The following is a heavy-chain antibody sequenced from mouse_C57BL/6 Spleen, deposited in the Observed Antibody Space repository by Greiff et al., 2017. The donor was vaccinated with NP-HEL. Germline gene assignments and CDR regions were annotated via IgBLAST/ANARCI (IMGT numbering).Heavy chain of an antibody. CDR3: ARSAAIYQYSHAMDY. D-gene: IGHD2-1*01. V-gene: IGHV1-52*01. Sequence: QVQLQQPGAELVRPGSSVKLSCKASGSTFTSYWMHWVKQRPIQGLEWIGNIDPSDSETHYNQKFKDKATLTVDKSSSTAYMQLSSLTSEDSAVYYCARSAAIYQYSHAMDYWGQGTSVTVSS. J-gene: IGHJ4*01. CDR2: IDPSDSET. CDR1: GSTFTSYW.